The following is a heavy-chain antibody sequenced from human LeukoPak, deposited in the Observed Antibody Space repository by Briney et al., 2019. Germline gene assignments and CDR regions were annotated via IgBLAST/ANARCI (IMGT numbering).Heavy chain of an antibody. CDR2: IYYSGST. CDR3: ARVFHGSGSYYARSISLDYYYMDV. J-gene: IGHJ6*03. V-gene: IGHV4-59*01. D-gene: IGHD3-10*01. CDR1: GGSISSYY. Sequence: SEALPLTCTVSGGSISSYYWSWIRQPPGKGLEWIGYIYYSGSTNYNPSLKSRVTISVDTSKNQFSLKLSSVTAADTAVNYCARVFHGSGSYYARSISLDYYYMDVWGKGTTVTVSS.